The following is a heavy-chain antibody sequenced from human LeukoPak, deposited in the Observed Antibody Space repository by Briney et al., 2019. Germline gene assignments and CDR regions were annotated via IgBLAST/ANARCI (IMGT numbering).Heavy chain of an antibody. D-gene: IGHD6-13*01. CDR2: INHSGST. CDR3: ARGTIAAAGNFDY. CDR1: GGSFSGYY. Sequence: PSETLSLTCAVYGGSFSGYYWSWIRQPPGKGLEWIGEINHSGSTNYNPSLKSRVTISVDTSKNQFSLELSSVTAADTAVYYCARGTIAAAGNFDYWGQGTLVTVSS. J-gene: IGHJ4*02. V-gene: IGHV4-34*01.